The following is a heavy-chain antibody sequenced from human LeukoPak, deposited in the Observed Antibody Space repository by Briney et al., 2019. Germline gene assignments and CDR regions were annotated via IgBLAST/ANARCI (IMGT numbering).Heavy chain of an antibody. Sequence: SETLSLTCAVYGGSFSGYHWSWIRQPPGKGLEWIGEINHSGSTNYNPSLKSRATISVDTSKNQFSLKLSSVTAADTAVYYCARGSGDILTGYYHDAFDIWGQGTMVTVSS. CDR3: ARGSGDILTGYYHDAFDI. CDR2: INHSGST. D-gene: IGHD3-9*01. V-gene: IGHV4-34*01. CDR1: GGSFSGYH. J-gene: IGHJ3*02.